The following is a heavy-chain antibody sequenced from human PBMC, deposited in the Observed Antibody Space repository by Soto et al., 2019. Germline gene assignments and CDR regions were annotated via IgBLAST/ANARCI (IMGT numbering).Heavy chain of an antibody. Sequence: SETLSLTCTVSGGSISSYYWSWIRQPPGKGLEWIGYIYYSGSTNYNPSLKSRVTISVDTSKNQFSLKLSSVTAADTAVYYCARDNWRHYYYYMDVWGKGTTVT. CDR1: GGSISSYY. CDR3: ARDNWRHYYYYMDV. V-gene: IGHV4-59*01. CDR2: IYYSGST. J-gene: IGHJ6*03.